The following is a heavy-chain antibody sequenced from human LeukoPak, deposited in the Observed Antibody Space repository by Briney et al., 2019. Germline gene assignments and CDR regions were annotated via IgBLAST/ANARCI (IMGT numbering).Heavy chain of an antibody. Sequence: GAPVKVSCKASGYTFTSYYMHWVRQAPGQGLEWMGIINPSGGSTSYAQKFQGRVTMTRDTSTSTVYMELSSLRSEDTTVYYCATLTGTDLNMDVWGKGTTVTVSS. D-gene: IGHD3-9*01. CDR3: ATLTGTDLNMDV. V-gene: IGHV1-46*01. J-gene: IGHJ6*03. CDR2: INPSGGST. CDR1: GYTFTSYY.